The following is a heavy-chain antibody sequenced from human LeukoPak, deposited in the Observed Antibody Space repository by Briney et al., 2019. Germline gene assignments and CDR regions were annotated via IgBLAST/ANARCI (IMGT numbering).Heavy chain of an antibody. CDR3: ARDSGEWQLVSPSGY. CDR1: GFTFSSYA. Sequence: GGSLRLSCAASGFTFSSYAMHWVRQAPGKGLEWVAVISYDGSDKYYADSVKGRFTISRDNSKNTLYLQMNSLRAEDTAVYYCARDSGEWQLVSPSGYWGQGTLVTVSS. D-gene: IGHD6-6*01. J-gene: IGHJ4*02. V-gene: IGHV3-30-3*01. CDR2: ISYDGSDK.